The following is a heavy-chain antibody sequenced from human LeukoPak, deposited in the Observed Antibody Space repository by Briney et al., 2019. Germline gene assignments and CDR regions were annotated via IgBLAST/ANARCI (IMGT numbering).Heavy chain of an antibody. CDR1: GFTFTDYS. D-gene: IGHD6-25*01. CDR3: TRDGSGFYHYYYMDV. CDR2: ISTVSTYK. J-gene: IGHJ6*03. Sequence: GGSLRLSCAASGFTFTDYSMIWVRQAPGKGLEWVSSISTVSTYKKYADSAKGRFTISRDNSKNLLYLQMGSLSAEDTAVYYCTRDGSGFYHYYYMDVWGKGTTVTVSS. V-gene: IGHV3-21*01.